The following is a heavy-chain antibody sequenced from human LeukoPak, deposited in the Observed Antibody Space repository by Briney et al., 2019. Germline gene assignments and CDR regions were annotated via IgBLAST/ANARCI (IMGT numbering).Heavy chain of an antibody. CDR1: GFTFSSYS. J-gene: IGHJ4*02. CDR2: ISSSSSTI. D-gene: IGHD3-10*01. Sequence: GGSLRLSCAASGFTFSSYSMNWVRQAPGEGLEWVSYISSSSSTIYYADSVKGRFTISRDNAKNSLYLQMNSLRDEDTAVYYCARNAGFVTMVRGVIITGTVDYWGQGTLVTVSS. V-gene: IGHV3-48*02. CDR3: ARNAGFVTMVRGVIITGTVDY.